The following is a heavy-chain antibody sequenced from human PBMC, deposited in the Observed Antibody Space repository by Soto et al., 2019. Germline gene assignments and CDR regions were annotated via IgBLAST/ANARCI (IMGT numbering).Heavy chain of an antibody. CDR1: GGSISSYY. V-gene: IGHV4-59*08. Sequence: PSETLSLTCTVSGGSISSYYWSWIRQPPGKGLEWIGYIYYSGSTNYNPSLKSRVTISVDTSKNQFSLKLSSVTAADTAVYYCARGLEIVVCGGGSCYGVCFFDYWGKGTLVTVSS. J-gene: IGHJ4*02. D-gene: IGHD2-15*01. CDR2: IYYSGST. CDR3: ARGLEIVVCGGGSCYGVCFFDY.